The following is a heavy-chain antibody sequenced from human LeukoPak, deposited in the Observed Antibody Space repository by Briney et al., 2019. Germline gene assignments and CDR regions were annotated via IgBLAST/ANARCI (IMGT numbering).Heavy chain of an antibody. D-gene: IGHD7-27*01. Sequence: APVKVSCKTSGYTFTNYYIHWVRQAPGQGLEWMGRIDPNTGGTKSAKNFQGRVTMTRDTSISTAYMALSGLRSDDTAVYYCATGQRTSQTGDPNVKNYWGQGTLVTVSS. CDR3: ATGQRTSQTGDPNVKNY. V-gene: IGHV1-2*06. J-gene: IGHJ4*02. CDR1: GYTFTNYY. CDR2: IDPNTGGT.